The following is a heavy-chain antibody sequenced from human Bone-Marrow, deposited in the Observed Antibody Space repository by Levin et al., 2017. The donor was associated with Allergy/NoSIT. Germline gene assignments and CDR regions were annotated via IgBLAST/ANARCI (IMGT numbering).Heavy chain of an antibody. CDR1: GFTFSSYW. V-gene: IGHV3-74*01. CDR3: VRDPGYDGHDWYFDL. J-gene: IGHJ2*01. Sequence: GGSLRLSCAASGFTFSSYWMHWVRQAPGKGLVWVSRIRSDGSKTHYADSVKGRFTNSRDNAKSTLYLQMNSLRAEDTAVYYCVRDPGYDGHDWYFDLWGRGTLVTVSS. CDR2: IRSDGSKT. D-gene: IGHD3-22*01.